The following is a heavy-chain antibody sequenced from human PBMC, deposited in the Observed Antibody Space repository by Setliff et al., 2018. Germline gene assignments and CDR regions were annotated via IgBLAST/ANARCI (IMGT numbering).Heavy chain of an antibody. V-gene: IGHV1-2*02. CDR1: GYTFTDYH. D-gene: IGHD6-13*01. CDR2: IDPKSGAT. CDR3: ARDPFLVQQFPYYMDV. Sequence: RASVKVSCKTSGYTFTDYHLHWVRQAPGQGLEWMGWIDPKSGATRYAQKSQGRVTLTRDTSITTPYMEVSILTSDDTAVYYCARDPFLVQQFPYYMDVWGKGATVTVSS. J-gene: IGHJ6*03.